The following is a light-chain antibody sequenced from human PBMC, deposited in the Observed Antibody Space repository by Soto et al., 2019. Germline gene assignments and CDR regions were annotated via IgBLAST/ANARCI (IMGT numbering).Light chain of an antibody. Sequence: QSALTQPASVSGSPVQPITISCTGTSSDVGSYNLVSWYQQHPGKAPKLMIYEGSKRPSGVSNRFSGSKSGNTASLTISGLQAEDEADYYCCSYAGSSTVVLGGWTKLTVL. J-gene: IGLJ2*01. V-gene: IGLV2-23*01. CDR1: SSDVGSYNL. CDR2: EGS. CDR3: CSYAGSSTVV.